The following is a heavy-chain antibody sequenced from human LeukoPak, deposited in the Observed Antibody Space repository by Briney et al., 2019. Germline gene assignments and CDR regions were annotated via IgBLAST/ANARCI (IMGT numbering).Heavy chain of an antibody. V-gene: IGHV4-34*01. J-gene: IGHJ6*03. Sequence: SETLSLTCGVYGGSFSGYDWSWVRQPLGKGLEWIGEINDGGDTNYNPSLKSRVTMSVDTSKNHFSLEVRSMTAADTAVYYCARGLGWKVATMGLFFMDVWGEGTTVTVSS. D-gene: IGHD5-24*01. CDR3: ARGLGWKVATMGLFFMDV. CDR2: INDGGDT. CDR1: GGSFSGYD.